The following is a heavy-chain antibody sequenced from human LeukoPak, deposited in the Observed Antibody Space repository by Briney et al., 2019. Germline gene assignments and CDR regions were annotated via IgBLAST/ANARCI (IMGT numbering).Heavy chain of an antibody. D-gene: IGHD5-18*01. Sequence: TSETLSLTCTVSGGSISSYYWSWIRQPAGKGLEWIGRIYTSGSTNYNPSLKSRVAMSVDTSKNQFSLKLSSVTAADTAVYYCARDGYSYGHFDYWGQGTLVTVSS. CDR3: ARDGYSYGHFDY. V-gene: IGHV4-4*07. CDR2: IYTSGST. J-gene: IGHJ4*02. CDR1: GGSISSYY.